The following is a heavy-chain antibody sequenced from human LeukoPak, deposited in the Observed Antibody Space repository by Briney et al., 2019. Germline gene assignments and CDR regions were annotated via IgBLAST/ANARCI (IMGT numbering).Heavy chain of an antibody. CDR2: IIPIFGTT. D-gene: IGHD3-3*01. CDR1: GITFNRFA. V-gene: IGHV1-69*13. CDR3: ARAIWGGSYTGDYFDY. J-gene: IGHJ4*02. Sequence: SVKVSCKASGITFNRFAISWVRQAPGQGLEWMGRIIPIFGTTNYAHKFQGRLTISADESTSTAYMDLSSLRFDDTAVYYCARAIWGGSYTGDYFDYWGQGTLVTVSS.